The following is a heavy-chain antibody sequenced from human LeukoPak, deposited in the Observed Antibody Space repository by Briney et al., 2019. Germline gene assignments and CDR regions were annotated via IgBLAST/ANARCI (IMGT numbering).Heavy chain of an antibody. V-gene: IGHV3-53*01. CDR3: ARGRYEISAAMDV. CDR1: GFTVSNNY. CDR2: IYSGGST. J-gene: IGHJ6*02. D-gene: IGHD5-12*01. Sequence: GGSLRPSCAASGFTVSNNYMSWVRQAPGKGLEWVSVIYSGGSTSYADSVKGRFTISRDNSKNTLYLQMKSLRVEDTAVYYCARGRYEISAAMDVWGQGTTVTVSS.